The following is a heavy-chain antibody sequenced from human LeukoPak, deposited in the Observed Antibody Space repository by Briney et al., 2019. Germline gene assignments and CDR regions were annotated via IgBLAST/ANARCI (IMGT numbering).Heavy chain of an antibody. CDR1: GFTFSSYA. V-gene: IGHV3-23*01. CDR3: AKDYCSGGSCYSGGDY. J-gene: IGHJ4*02. CDR2: ISGRGGST. D-gene: IGHD2-15*01. Sequence: PGGSLRLSCAASGFTFSSYAMTWVRQAPGKGLEWVSAISGRGGSTYYADSVKGRFTISRDNSKNTLYLQMNSLRAEDTAVYYCAKDYCSGGSCYSGGDYWGQGNLVTVSS.